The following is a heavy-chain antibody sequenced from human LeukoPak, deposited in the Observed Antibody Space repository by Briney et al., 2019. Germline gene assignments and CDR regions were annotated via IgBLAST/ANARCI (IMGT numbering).Heavy chain of an antibody. CDR3: ATNILVRDIINWFDP. V-gene: IGHV1-2*02. CDR1: GYTFTGYY. J-gene: IGHJ5*02. Sequence: ASVKVSCKASGYTFTGYYMHWVRQAPGQGLEWMGWINPNSGGTNYAQKFQGRVTMTRNTSISTAYMELSSLRYDDTAVYYCATNILVRDIINWFDPWGQGTLVTVSS. CDR2: INPNSGGT. D-gene: IGHD3-10*01.